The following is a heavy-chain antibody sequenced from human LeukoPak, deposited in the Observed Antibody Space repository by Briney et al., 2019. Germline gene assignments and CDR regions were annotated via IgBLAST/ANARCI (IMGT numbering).Heavy chain of an antibody. J-gene: IGHJ3*02. CDR1: GFTFSSYA. CDR3: VRTXNDYGDPYDAFDI. D-gene: IGHD4-17*01. Sequence: GGSLRPSCAASGFTFSSYAMSWVRQAPGKGLEWVSAISGSGGSTHYADSVKGRFTISRDNSKNTLYLQMNSLRAEDTAVYYCVRTXNDYGDPYDAFDIWGQGTMVTVSS. V-gene: IGHV3-23*01. CDR2: ISGSGGST.